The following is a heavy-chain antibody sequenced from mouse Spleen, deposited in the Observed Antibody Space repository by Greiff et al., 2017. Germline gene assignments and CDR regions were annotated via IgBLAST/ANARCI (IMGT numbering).Heavy chain of an antibody. Sequence: VHLVESGPELVKPGASVKISCKASGYAFSSSWMNWVKQRPGKGLEWIGRIYPGDGDTNYNGKFKGKATLTADKSSSTAYMQLSSLTSEDSAVYFCAREGTGTSAWFAYWGQGTLVTVSA. V-gene: IGHV1-82*01. CDR1: GYAFSSSW. J-gene: IGHJ3*01. D-gene: IGHD4-1*01. CDR2: IYPGDGDT. CDR3: AREGTGTSAWFAY.